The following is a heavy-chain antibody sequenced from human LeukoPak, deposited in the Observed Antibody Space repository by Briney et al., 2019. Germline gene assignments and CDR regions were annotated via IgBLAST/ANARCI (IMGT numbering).Heavy chain of an antibody. CDR2: IYTSGST. CDR3: ARGVVTATFDY. D-gene: IGHD2-21*02. CDR1: GGSISSYY. J-gene: IGHJ4*02. V-gene: IGHV4-4*07. Sequence: PSETLSLTCTVSGGSISSYYWSWIRQPAGKGLGWIGRIYTSGSTNYNPSLKSRVTMSVDTSKNQFSLKLSSVTAADTAVYYCARGVVTATFDYWGQGTLVTVSS.